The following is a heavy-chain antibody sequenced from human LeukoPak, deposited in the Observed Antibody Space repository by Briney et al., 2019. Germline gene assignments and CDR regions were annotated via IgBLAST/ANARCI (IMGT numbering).Heavy chain of an antibody. CDR3: ARAPGYSSGRKWSY. V-gene: IGHV1-8*01. J-gene: IGHJ4*02. CDR2: MNPNSGNT. D-gene: IGHD6-19*01. CDR1: GYTFTSYD. Sequence: ASVKVSCKASGYTFTSYDINWVRQATGQGLEWMGWMNPNSGNTGYAQKFQGRVTMTRNTSISTAYMELSSLRSEDTAVYYCARAPGYSSGRKWSYWGQGTLVTVSS.